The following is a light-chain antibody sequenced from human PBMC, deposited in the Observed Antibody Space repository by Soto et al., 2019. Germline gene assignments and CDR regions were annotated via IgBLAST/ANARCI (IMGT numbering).Light chain of an antibody. J-gene: IGKJ4*01. Sequence: DIQLTQSPSSLSASVGDRVTITCRASQTISTYLTWFQQKPGNAPKVLIYDASTLQSGVPSRFSGGGSGAEFTLTSTRLQPEDFASYFCQQSFSPLLSFGGGTKVEIK. CDR3: QQSFSPLLS. CDR2: DAS. CDR1: QTISTY. V-gene: IGKV1-39*01.